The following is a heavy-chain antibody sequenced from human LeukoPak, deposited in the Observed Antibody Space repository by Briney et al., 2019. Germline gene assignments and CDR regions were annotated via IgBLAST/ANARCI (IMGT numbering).Heavy chain of an antibody. J-gene: IGHJ3*02. V-gene: IGHV3-23*01. D-gene: IGHD4-23*01. Sequence: GGSLRLSCAASGLTFSRYAMTWVRQAPGKGLEWVSSIPVSGDPTYYADSVRGRFTVSRDNSKSSLYLQMNGLRAEDTALYYCARVRSVGGNPHAFNIWGQGTMVTVSS. CDR3: ARVRSVGGNPHAFNI. CDR1: GLTFSRYA. CDR2: IPVSGDPT.